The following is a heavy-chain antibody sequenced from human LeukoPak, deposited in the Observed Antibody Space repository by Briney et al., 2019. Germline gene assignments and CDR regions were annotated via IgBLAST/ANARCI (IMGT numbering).Heavy chain of an antibody. CDR2: IYHSGST. CDR1: GGSISSYY. D-gene: IGHD6-13*01. CDR3: ARGPRAAADDY. V-gene: IGHV4-59*12. J-gene: IGHJ4*02. Sequence: SETLSLTYTVSGGSISSYYWSWIRQPPGKGLEWIGEIYHSGSTNYNPSLKSRVTISVDKSKNQFSLKLSSVTAADTAVYYCARGPRAAADDYWGQGTLVTVSS.